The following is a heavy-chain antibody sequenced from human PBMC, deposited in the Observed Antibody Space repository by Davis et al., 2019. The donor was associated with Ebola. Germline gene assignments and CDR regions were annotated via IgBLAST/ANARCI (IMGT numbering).Heavy chain of an antibody. V-gene: IGHV4-59*12. CDR3: ARGSRVVVAATLYYYYGMDV. D-gene: IGHD2-15*01. CDR2: IYHSGST. Sequence: SETLSLTCTVSGGSISSYYWSWIRQPPGKGLEWIGYIYHSGSTYYNPSLKSRVTISVDTSKNQFSLKLSSVTAADTAVYYCARGSRVVVAATLYYYYGMDVWGKGTTVTVSS. CDR1: GGSISSYY. J-gene: IGHJ6*04.